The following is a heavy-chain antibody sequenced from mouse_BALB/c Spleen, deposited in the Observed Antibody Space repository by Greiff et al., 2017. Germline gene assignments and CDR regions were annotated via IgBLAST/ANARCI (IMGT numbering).Heavy chain of an antibody. Sequence: EVQLQQSGAELVKPGASVKLSCTASGFNIKDTYMHWVKQRPEQGLEWIGRIDPANGNTKYDPKFQGKATITADTSSNTAYLQLSSLTSEDTAVYYCAQRGLQAHYAMDYWGQGTSVTVSS. CDR1: GFNIKDTY. D-gene: IGHD2-2*01. CDR3: AQRGLQAHYAMDY. V-gene: IGHV14-3*02. CDR2: IDPANGNT. J-gene: IGHJ4*01.